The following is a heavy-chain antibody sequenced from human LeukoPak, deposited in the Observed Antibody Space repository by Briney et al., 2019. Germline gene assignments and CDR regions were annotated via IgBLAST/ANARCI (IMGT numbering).Heavy chain of an antibody. V-gene: IGHV3-66*01. CDR2: IYSGGST. CDR3: ARDSGITMVRGVLY. D-gene: IGHD3-10*01. J-gene: IGHJ4*02. Sequence: GGSLRLSCAASGFTFSSNYMSWVRQAPGKGLEWVSVIYSGGSTYYADSVKGRFTISRDNSKNTLYLRMNSLGAEDTAVYYCARDSGITMVRGVLYWGQGTLVTVSS. CDR1: GFTFSSNY.